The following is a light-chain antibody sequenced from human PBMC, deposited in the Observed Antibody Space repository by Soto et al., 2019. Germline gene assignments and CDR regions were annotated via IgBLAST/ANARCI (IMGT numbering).Light chain of an antibody. Sequence: DIQLTQSPSFLSASVGDRVTITCRASQGISSYLAWYQQKPGKAPKLLIYATSTLQSGVPSRFSGSGFGTEFTLTFSILQPEDFATYYCQQLNSYPLTFGGGTKVQIK. V-gene: IGKV1-9*01. CDR1: QGISSY. CDR3: QQLNSYPLT. J-gene: IGKJ4*01. CDR2: ATS.